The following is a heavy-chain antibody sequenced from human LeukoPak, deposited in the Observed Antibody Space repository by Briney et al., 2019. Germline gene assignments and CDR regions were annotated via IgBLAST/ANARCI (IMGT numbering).Heavy chain of an antibody. J-gene: IGHJ4*02. CDR1: GYTFTNYG. Sequence: ASVTVSFKASGYTFTNYGISWVRQAPGQGGEWMGWINPNSGGTNYAQKFQGRVAMTRDTSIRTAYMELSVLTSGDTAVYYCAGQKDPRPMDYWGQGTLVTVSS. CDR2: INPNSGGT. CDR3: AGQKDPRPMDY. V-gene: IGHV1-2*02.